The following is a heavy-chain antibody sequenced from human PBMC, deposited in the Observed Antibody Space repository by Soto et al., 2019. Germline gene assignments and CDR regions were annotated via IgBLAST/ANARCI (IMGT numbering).Heavy chain of an antibody. CDR3: ARAHLVGYCSSPRCNYYMDV. Sequence: GASVKVSCKASGYTFTNYNINWVRQATGQGLEWMGWMNPNSGNTAYAQEFQGRATMTGNASISTAYMELSSLRSEDSAVYYCARAHLVGYCSSPRCNYYMDVWGKGTTVTVSS. J-gene: IGHJ6*03. V-gene: IGHV1-8*01. D-gene: IGHD2-2*03. CDR2: MNPNSGNT. CDR1: GYTFTNYN.